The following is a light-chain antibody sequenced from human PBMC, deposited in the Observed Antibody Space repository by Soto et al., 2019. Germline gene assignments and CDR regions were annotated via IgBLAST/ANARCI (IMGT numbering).Light chain of an antibody. Sequence: EIVLTQSPATLSLSPGERATLSCRASQSVSSYLAWYQQKPGQAPRLLIYDASNRATGIPARFSGSGSGTDFTLTISSLEPEDWAVYYCQQRSNWPPLTFGGGTKVEIK. CDR1: QSVSSY. CDR2: DAS. CDR3: QQRSNWPPLT. V-gene: IGKV3-11*01. J-gene: IGKJ4*01.